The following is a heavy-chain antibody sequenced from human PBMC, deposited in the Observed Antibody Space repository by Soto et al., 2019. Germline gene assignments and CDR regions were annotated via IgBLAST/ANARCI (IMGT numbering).Heavy chain of an antibody. Sequence: ASVKVSCKASGGTFSSYAISWVRQAPGQGLEWMGGIIPIFGTANYAQKFQGRVTITADESTSTAYMELSSLRSEDTAVYYCARDLITIFGVVIIFSYYGMDVWGQGTTVTVSS. CDR2: IIPIFGTA. D-gene: IGHD3-3*01. J-gene: IGHJ6*02. CDR3: ARDLITIFGVVIIFSYYGMDV. V-gene: IGHV1-69*13. CDR1: GGTFSSYA.